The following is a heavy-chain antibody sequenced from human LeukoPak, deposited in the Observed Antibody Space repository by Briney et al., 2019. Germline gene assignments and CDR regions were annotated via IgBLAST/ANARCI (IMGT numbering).Heavy chain of an antibody. CDR1: GFIFTTYS. D-gene: IGHD6-13*01. CDR2: ISTSSSTR. CDR3: ARFHGSSWYYGWFDP. J-gene: IGHJ5*02. V-gene: IGHV3-48*04. Sequence: GGSLRLSCAASGFIFTTYSMSWVRQAPGRGLEWVSYISTSSSTRYYADSVKGRFTISRDNAKNSVYLQMNSLSAEDTAVYYFARFHGSSWYYGWFDPWGQGTLVTVSS.